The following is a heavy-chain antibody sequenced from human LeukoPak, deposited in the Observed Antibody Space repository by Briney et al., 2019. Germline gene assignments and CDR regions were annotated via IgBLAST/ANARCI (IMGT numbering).Heavy chain of an antibody. V-gene: IGHV3-30*03. Sequence: EGSLRHSCAASGFTFSSYAMHWVRQAPGKGLEWVAVISYDGSNKYYADSVKGRFTISRDNSKNTLYLQMNSLRAEDTAVYYCESSGWYEQFDYWGQGTLVTVSS. CDR1: GFTFSSYA. D-gene: IGHD6-19*01. CDR2: ISYDGSNK. CDR3: ESSGWYEQFDY. J-gene: IGHJ4*02.